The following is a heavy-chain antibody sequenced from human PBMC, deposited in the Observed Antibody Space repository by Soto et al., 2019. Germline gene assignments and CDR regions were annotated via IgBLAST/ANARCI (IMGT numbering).Heavy chain of an antibody. D-gene: IGHD3-3*01. V-gene: IGHV1-2*02. J-gene: IGHJ6*02. CDR2: INPNSGGT. Sequence: ASVKVSCKASGYTFTGYYVHWVRQAPGQGLEWMGWINPNSGGTNYAQKFQGRVTMTRDTSISTAYMELSRLRSDDTAVYYCAGDNYDFWSGYRQNYGMDVWGQGTTVTVSS. CDR3: AGDNYDFWSGYRQNYGMDV. CDR1: GYTFTGYY.